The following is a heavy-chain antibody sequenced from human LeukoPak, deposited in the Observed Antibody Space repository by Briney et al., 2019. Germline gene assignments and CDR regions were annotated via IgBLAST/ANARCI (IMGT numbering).Heavy chain of an antibody. Sequence: GGSLRLSCAASGFTFSGSAMHWVRQASGKGLEWVGRIRSSTKNYATAYGASVKGRFTISRDDSKNAAYLQMDSLKTEDTAVYYCTFSLDYGDNWGQGTLVTVSS. CDR2: IRSSTKNYAT. CDR3: TFSLDYGDN. D-gene: IGHD4-17*01. J-gene: IGHJ4*02. CDR1: GFTFSGSA. V-gene: IGHV3-73*01.